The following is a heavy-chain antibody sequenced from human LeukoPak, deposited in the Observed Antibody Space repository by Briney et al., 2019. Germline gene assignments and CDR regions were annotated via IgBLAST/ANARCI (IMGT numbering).Heavy chain of an antibody. D-gene: IGHD3-3*01. CDR1: GYTFTSYG. CDR2: ISAYNGNT. J-gene: IGHJ6*02. CDR3: ARDTKGDITIFGVVIGDTYYYGMDV. Sequence: ASVKVSCKASGYTFTSYGIIWVRQAPGQGLEWMGWISAYNGNTNYAQKLQGRVTMTTDTSTSTAYMELRSLRSDDTAVYYCARDTKGDITIFGVVIGDTYYYGMDVWGQGTTVTVSS. V-gene: IGHV1-18*01.